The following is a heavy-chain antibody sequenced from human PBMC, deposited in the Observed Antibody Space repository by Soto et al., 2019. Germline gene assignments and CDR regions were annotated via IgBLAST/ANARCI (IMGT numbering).Heavy chain of an antibody. CDR1: GFDFSNHA. V-gene: IGHV3-30-3*02. CDR3: VKFCGGDCYNY. D-gene: IGHD2-21*02. CDR2: ISFDGGDE. J-gene: IGHJ4*02. Sequence: QVQLVESGGGVGQPGRSLRLSCADSGFDFSNHAMHWVRQPPGKAPEWLATISFDGGDEFYADSVKGRFTISRDNSKSTLSLHMNSLRAEDTAVYYCVKFCGGDCYNYWGQGTLVTVSS.